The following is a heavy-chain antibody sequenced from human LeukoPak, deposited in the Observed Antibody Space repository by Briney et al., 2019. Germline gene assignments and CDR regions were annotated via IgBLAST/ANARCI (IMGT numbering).Heavy chain of an antibody. Sequence: SETLSLTCTVSGGSISSGDYYWSWIRQPPGKGLEWIGYTYYSGSTYYNPSLKSRVTISVDTSKNQFSLKLSSVTAADTAVYYCARDGNEGPSPYFDIWGQGTMVTVSS. V-gene: IGHV4-30-4*01. J-gene: IGHJ3*02. CDR1: GGSISSGDYY. CDR3: ARDGNEGPSPYFDI. CDR2: TYYSGST.